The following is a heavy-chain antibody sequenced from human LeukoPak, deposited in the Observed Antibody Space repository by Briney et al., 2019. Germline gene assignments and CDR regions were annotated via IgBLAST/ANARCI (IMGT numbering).Heavy chain of an antibody. Sequence: SETLSLTCTASGGSISSYYWSWIRQPAGKGLEWIGRIYTSGSTNYNPSLKSRVTMSVDTSKNQFSLKLSSVTAADTAVYYCARDQSAHYYYYMDVWGKGTTVTVTS. CDR3: ARDQSAHYYYYMDV. CDR2: IYTSGST. V-gene: IGHV4-4*07. CDR1: GGSISSYY. J-gene: IGHJ6*03.